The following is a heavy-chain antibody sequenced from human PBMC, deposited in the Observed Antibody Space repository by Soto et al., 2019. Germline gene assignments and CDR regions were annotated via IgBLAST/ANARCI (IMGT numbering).Heavy chain of an antibody. CDR2: ISYDGTNN. CDR3: AKGDCFVGSCPFPAFDI. Sequence: PXGSLRLSCAASGFTFSSYGMHWVRQAPGKGLEWVAVISYDGTNNYYTESVKGRFTISRDNSKNTLFLQMNSLRAEDTAVYFCAKGDCFVGSCPFPAFDIWGQGTMDTVSS. V-gene: IGHV3-30*18. D-gene: IGHD2-15*01. CDR1: GFTFSSYG. J-gene: IGHJ3*02.